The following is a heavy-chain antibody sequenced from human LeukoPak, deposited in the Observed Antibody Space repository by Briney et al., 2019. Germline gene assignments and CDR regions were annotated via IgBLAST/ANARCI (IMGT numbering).Heavy chain of an antibody. J-gene: IGHJ3*02. CDR2: ISGSGGST. CDR1: GFTFSSYA. CDR3: AKDHPYYYDSSGDAFDI. Sequence: GGSPRLSCAASGFTFSSYAMSWVRQAPAKGLEWVSAISGSGGSTYYADSVKGRFTISRDNSKNTLYLQMNSLRAEDTAVYYCAKDHPYYYDSSGDAFDIWGQGTMVTVSS. V-gene: IGHV3-23*01. D-gene: IGHD3-22*01.